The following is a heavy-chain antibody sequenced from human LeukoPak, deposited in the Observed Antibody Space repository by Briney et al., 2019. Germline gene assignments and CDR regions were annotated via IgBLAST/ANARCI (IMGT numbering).Heavy chain of an antibody. CDR2: INTNTGNP. D-gene: IGHD5-12*01. CDR3: ARASEIVATIHDY. J-gene: IGHJ4*02. CDR1: GYTFTSYD. Sequence: ASVKVSCKASGYTFTSYDINWVRQATGQGLEWMGWINTNTGNPTYAQGFTGRFVFSLDTSVSTAYLQISSLKAEDTAVYYCARASEIVATIHDYWGQGTLVTVSS. V-gene: IGHV7-4-1*02.